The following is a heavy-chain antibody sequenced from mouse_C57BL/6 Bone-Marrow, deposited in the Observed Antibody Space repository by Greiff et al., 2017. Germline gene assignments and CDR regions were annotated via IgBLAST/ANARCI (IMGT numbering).Heavy chain of an antibody. CDR2: IYPRSGNT. CDR3: AVARVYGSSAYYLYY. V-gene: IGHV1-81*01. CDR1: GYTFTSYG. J-gene: IGHJ2*01. D-gene: IGHD1-1*01. Sequence: VQLQQSGAELVRPGASVKLSCKASGYTFTSYGISWVKQRTGQGLEWIGEIYPRSGNTYSNEKFKGKATLTADKSSSKAYMYLRSLTSEDAAVYFCAVARVYGSSAYYLYYWGQGTTLTVSS.